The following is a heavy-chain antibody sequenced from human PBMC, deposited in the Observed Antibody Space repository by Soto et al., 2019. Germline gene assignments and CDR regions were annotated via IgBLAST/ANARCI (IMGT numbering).Heavy chain of an antibody. V-gene: IGHV1-18*01. CDR2: ISAYNGIA. CDR1: CFTFSNYG. Sequence: ASVKVSCKASCFTFSNYGITWVRQAPGQGLEWMGWISAYNGIANYAQKLQGRVTMTTDTSTSTAYMELRSLRSDDTAVYYCASRSGQLPYYFDYWGQGTLVTVSS. J-gene: IGHJ4*02. CDR3: ASRSGQLPYYFDY. D-gene: IGHD6-6*01.